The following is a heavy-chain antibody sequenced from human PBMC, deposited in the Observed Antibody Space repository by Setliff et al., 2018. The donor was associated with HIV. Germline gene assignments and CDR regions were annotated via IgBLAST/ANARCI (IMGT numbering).Heavy chain of an antibody. V-gene: IGHV4-4*07. J-gene: IGHJ6*03. CDR2: IYHSGST. CDR1: GGSITSSY. D-gene: IGHD1-20*01. CDR3: ARGIGTRYNYYMDV. Sequence: SETLSLTCTVSGGSITSSYWSWIRQPAGKGLEWIGSIYHSGSTYYNPSLKRRVTISLDTSNNHFSLKLSSVTAADTAVYYCARGIGTRYNYYMDVWGIGTTVTVSS.